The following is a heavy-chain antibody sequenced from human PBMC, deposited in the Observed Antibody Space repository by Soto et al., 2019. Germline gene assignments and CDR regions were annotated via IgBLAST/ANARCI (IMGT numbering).Heavy chain of an antibody. Sequence: QVQLVESGGGVVQPGRSLRLSCAASGFTFSNYAVHWVRQAPGKGLEWVAVISYDGGTKNYADSVKGRFTISRDNSMNTLYLQMNSMRVEDTAVYYCERKFHWDSESYLFDLDSWGQGTLVTVSS. CDR2: ISYDGGTK. D-gene: IGHD3-10*01. CDR3: ERKFHWDSESYLFDLDS. V-gene: IGHV3-30-3*01. J-gene: IGHJ4*02. CDR1: GFTFSNYA.